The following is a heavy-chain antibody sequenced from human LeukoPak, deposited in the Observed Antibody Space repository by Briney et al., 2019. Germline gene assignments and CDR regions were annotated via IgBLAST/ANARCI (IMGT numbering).Heavy chain of an antibody. D-gene: IGHD2-21*02. CDR1: GGSFSGYY. CDR3: ARSRTASLDY. J-gene: IGHJ4*02. CDR2: INHSGST. V-gene: IGHV4-34*01. Sequence: PSETLSLTCAVYGGSFSGYYWSWIRQPPGKGLEWIGEINHSGSTNYNPSLKSRVTISVDTSKNQFSLKLSSVTAAHTAVYYCARSRTASLDYWGQGTLVTVSS.